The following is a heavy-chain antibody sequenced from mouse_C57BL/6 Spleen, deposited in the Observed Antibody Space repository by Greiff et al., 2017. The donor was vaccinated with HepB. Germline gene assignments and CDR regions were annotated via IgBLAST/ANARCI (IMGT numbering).Heavy chain of an antibody. CDR3: ARRGDSNSLRAMDY. CDR1: GYAFSSSW. J-gene: IGHJ4*01. D-gene: IGHD2-5*01. V-gene: IGHV1-82*01. Sequence: QVQLKQSGPELVKPGASVKISCKASGYAFSSSWMNWVKQRPGKGLEWIGRIYPGDGDTNYNGKFKGKATLTADKSSSTAYMQLSSLTSEDSAVYFCARRGDSNSLRAMDYWGQGTSVTVSS. CDR2: IYPGDGDT.